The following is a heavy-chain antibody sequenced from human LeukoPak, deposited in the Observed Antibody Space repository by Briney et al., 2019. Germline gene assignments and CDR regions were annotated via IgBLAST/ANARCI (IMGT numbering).Heavy chain of an antibody. Sequence: VASVKVSCKASGGTFSSYAISWVRQAPGQGLEWMGGIIPIFGTANYAQKLQGRVTMTTDTSTSTAYMELRSLRSDDTAVYYCARDAAAGINWFDPWGQGTLVTVSS. CDR3: ARDAAAGINWFDP. V-gene: IGHV1-69*05. D-gene: IGHD6-13*01. CDR2: IIPIFGTA. CDR1: GGTFSSYA. J-gene: IGHJ5*02.